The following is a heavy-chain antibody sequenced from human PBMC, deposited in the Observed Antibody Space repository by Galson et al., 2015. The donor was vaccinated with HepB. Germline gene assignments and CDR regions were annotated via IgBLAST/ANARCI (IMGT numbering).Heavy chain of an antibody. Sequence: SLRLSCAASGFTFSSYWMSWVRQAPGKGLEWVANIKQDGSEKYYVDSVKGRFTISRDNAKNSLYLQMNSLRAEDTAVYYCARDPSGWTRGDDYWGQGTLVTVSS. V-gene: IGHV3-7*03. D-gene: IGHD6-19*01. CDR1: GFTFSSYW. J-gene: IGHJ4*02. CDR2: IKQDGSEK. CDR3: ARDPSGWTRGDDY.